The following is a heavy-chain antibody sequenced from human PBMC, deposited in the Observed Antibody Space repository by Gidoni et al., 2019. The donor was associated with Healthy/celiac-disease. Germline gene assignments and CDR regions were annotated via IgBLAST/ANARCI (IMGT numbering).Heavy chain of an antibody. J-gene: IGHJ4*02. CDR2: MNPNSGNA. CDR1: GYTFTSYD. Sequence: QVQLAQSGAEVKKPGASVKVSCKASGYTFTSYDINWVRQATGQGLGWMGWMNPNSGNAGYAQKFQGRVTMTRNTAISTAYMELSSLRSEDTAVYYCARVGYCSSTSCYPSFDYWGQGTLVTVSS. D-gene: IGHD2-2*01. CDR3: ARVGYCSSTSCYPSFDY. V-gene: IGHV1-8*01.